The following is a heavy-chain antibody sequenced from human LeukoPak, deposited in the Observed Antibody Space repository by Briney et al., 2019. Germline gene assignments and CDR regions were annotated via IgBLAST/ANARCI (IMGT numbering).Heavy chain of an antibody. Sequence: PGGSLRLSCAASGFTFSSYAMHWVRQAPGKGLEWVAVISYDGSNKYYADSVKGRFTISRDNSKNTLYLQMNSLRAEDTAVYYCARESGMGDDSSGYSEYFDYWGRGTLVTVSS. CDR3: ARESGMGDDSSGYSEYFDY. CDR1: GFTFSSYA. J-gene: IGHJ4*02. CDR2: ISYDGSNK. V-gene: IGHV3-30-3*01. D-gene: IGHD3-22*01.